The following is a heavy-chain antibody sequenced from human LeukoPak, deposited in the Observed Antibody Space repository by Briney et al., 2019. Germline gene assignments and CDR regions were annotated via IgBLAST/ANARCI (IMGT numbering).Heavy chain of an antibody. CDR2: ISAHNGDT. V-gene: IGHV1-18*01. D-gene: IGHD2-15*01. J-gene: IGHJ4*02. Sequence: VASVKVSCKASGYIFTNYGITWVRRAPGQGLEWMGWISAHNGDTNYAQKLQGRVTLTTDTSTSTVYMELKSLRSDDTAVYYCARGGPPGGSGAYSDHWGQGTLVTVSS. CDR3: ARGGPPGGSGAYSDH. CDR1: GYIFTNYG.